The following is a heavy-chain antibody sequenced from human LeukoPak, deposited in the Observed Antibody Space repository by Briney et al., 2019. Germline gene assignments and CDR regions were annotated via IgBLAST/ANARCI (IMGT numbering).Heavy chain of an antibody. D-gene: IGHD3-10*01. CDR3: AKEMTGFGELLFYPFDC. Sequence: GRSLRLSCAASGFTFSTYAMHWVRQAPGKGLERVAVISYDGSNKYYADSVKGRFTISRDNAKNSLYLQMNSLRAEDTALYYCAKEMTGFGELLFYPFDCWGQGTLVTVSS. J-gene: IGHJ4*02. CDR1: GFTFSTYA. CDR2: ISYDGSNK. V-gene: IGHV3-30*04.